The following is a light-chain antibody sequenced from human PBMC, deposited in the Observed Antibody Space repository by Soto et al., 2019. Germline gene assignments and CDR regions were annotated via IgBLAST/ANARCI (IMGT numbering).Light chain of an antibody. J-gene: IGKJ2*01. CDR3: QQSYSTPRT. CDR2: GAS. CDR1: QSISSN. V-gene: IGKV1-39*01. Sequence: DIPMTQSPYSLSASVGDRVTITCRASQSISSNLNWYQQKPGKAPKLLIYGASSLQSGVPSRFSGSGSGTDFTLIISSLQPEDFATYYCQQSYSTPRTFGQGTQLEIK.